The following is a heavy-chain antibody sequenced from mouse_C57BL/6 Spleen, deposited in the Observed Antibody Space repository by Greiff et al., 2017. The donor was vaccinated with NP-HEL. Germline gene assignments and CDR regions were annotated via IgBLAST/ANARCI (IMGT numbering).Heavy chain of an antibody. D-gene: IGHD3-2*02. CDR2: INPSNGGT. J-gene: IGHJ4*01. V-gene: IGHV1-53*01. Sequence: QVQLKQPGTELVKPGASVKLSCKASGYTFTSYWMHWVKQRPGQGLEWIGNINPSNGGTNYNEKFKSKATLTVDKSSSTAYMQLSSLTSEDSAVYYCARPKGYLYAMDYWGQGTSVTVSS. CDR1: GYTFTSYW. CDR3: ARPKGYLYAMDY.